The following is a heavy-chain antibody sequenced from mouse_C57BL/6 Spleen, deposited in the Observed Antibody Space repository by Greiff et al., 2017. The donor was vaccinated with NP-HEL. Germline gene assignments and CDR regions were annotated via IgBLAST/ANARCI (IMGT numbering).Heavy chain of an antibody. J-gene: IGHJ4*01. CDR2: IHPNSGST. V-gene: IGHV1-64*01. D-gene: IGHD1-1*01. CDR1: GYTFTSYW. CDR3: ARRTVVARYYAMDY. Sequence: QVQLQQPGAELVKPGASVKLSCKASGYTFTSYWMHWVKQRPGQGLEWIGMIHPNSGSTNYNEKFKSKATLTVDKSSSTAYMQLSSLTSEDSAVYYCARRTVVARYYAMDYWGQGTSVTVSS.